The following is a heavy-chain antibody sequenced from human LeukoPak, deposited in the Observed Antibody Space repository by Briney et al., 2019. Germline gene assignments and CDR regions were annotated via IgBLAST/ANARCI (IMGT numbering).Heavy chain of an antibody. V-gene: IGHV3-23*01. Sequence: GGSLRLSCAASGFTFSNYAMSWVRQAPGKGLEWVSVICGSGGSTYYADSVKGRFTVSRDSPKNTLYLQMNSLRAEDTAVYYCAKAGGWFGELLQTSADNWFDPWGQGTLVTVSS. D-gene: IGHD3-10*01. CDR2: ICGSGGST. J-gene: IGHJ5*02. CDR1: GFTFSNYA. CDR3: AKAGGWFGELLQTSADNWFDP.